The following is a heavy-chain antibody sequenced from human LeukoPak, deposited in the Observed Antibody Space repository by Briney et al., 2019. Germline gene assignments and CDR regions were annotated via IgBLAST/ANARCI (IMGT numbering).Heavy chain of an antibody. CDR3: AMLAKMATIDDFDY. CDR2: ISSDASST. D-gene: IGHD5-24*01. CDR1: GFSFSSYW. J-gene: IGHJ4*02. V-gene: IGHV3-74*01. Sequence: GGSLRLSCAASGFSFSSYWMHWVRQAPGKGLVWVSRISSDASSTNYAGSVKGRFTISRDNAKNTLYLQMNSLRAEDTAVYYCAMLAKMATIDDFDYWGQGTLVTVSS.